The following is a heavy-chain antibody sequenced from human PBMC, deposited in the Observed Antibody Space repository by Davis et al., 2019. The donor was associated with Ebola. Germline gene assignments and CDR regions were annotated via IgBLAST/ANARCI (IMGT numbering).Heavy chain of an antibody. J-gene: IGHJ4*02. V-gene: IGHV4-59*12. CDR2: IYYSGST. D-gene: IGHD3-22*01. CDR1: GGSISSYY. Sequence: SETLSLTCTVSGGSISSYYWSWIRQPPGKGLEWIGYIYYSGSTNYNPSLKSRVTISVDTSKNQFSLKLSSVTAADTAVYYCARGKDTSGYYSRYYFDYWGQGTLVTVSS. CDR3: ARGKDTSGYYSRYYFDY.